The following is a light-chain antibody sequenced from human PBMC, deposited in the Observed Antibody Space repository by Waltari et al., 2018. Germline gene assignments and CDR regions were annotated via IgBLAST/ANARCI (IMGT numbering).Light chain of an antibody. CDR2: KDN. Sequence: SYELTQPPSVSVSPGQTARITCSGDAMPKQYANWYQQKPGQAPVLIIYKDNERPSGIPERFSGSTSGTTVTLTISGVQADDEADYYCQSSDSIETWVFGGGTKLTVL. CDR3: QSSDSIETWV. CDR1: AMPKQY. V-gene: IGLV3-25*03. J-gene: IGLJ3*02.